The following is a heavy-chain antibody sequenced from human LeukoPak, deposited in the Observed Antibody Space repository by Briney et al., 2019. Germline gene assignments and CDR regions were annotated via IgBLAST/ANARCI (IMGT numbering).Heavy chain of an antibody. CDR3: AGHIAVAGPFDY. J-gene: IGHJ4*02. D-gene: IGHD6-19*01. CDR1: GGSISSYY. Sequence: SETLSLTCTVSGGSISSYYWSWIRQPPGKGLEWIGYIYYSGSTNYNPSLKSRVTISVDTSKNQFSLKLSSVTAADTAVYYCAGHIAVAGPFDYWGQGTLVTVSS. CDR2: IYYSGST. V-gene: IGHV4-59*08.